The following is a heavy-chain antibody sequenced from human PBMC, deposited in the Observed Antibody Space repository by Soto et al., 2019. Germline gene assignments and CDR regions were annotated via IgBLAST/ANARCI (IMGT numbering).Heavy chain of an antibody. D-gene: IGHD3-3*01. J-gene: IGHJ3*02. CDR1: GYTFTGYY. CDR2: INPNSGGT. Sequence: ASVKVSCKASGYTFTGYYMHWVRQAPGQGLEWMGWINPNSGGTNYAQKFQGWVTMTRDTSISTAYMELSRLRSDDTAVYYCARVSMNYDFWSGYYEADAFDIWGQGTMVTV. V-gene: IGHV1-2*04. CDR3: ARVSMNYDFWSGYYEADAFDI.